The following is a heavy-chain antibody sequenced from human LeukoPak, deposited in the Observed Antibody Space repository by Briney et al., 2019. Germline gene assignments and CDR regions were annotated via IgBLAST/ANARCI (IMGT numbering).Heavy chain of an antibody. Sequence: GGSLRLSCAASGFTFSSYAMSWVRQAPGKGLEWVSAISGSGGSTYYADSVKGRFTISRDNSKNTLYLQMSSLRAEDTAVYYCAKAVRCSSTSCYGGFDPWGQGTLVTVSS. CDR2: ISGSGGST. D-gene: IGHD2-2*01. V-gene: IGHV3-23*01. J-gene: IGHJ5*02. CDR3: AKAVRCSSTSCYGGFDP. CDR1: GFTFSSYA.